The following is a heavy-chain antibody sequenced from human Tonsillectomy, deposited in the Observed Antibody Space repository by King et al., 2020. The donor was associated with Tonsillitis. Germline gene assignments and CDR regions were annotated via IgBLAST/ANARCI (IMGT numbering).Heavy chain of an antibody. V-gene: IGHV3-30*18. Sequence: QLVQSGGGVVQPGRSLRLSCAASGFTFSSYGMHWVRQAPGKGLEWVAVISYDGSNKYYADSVKGRFTISRDNSKNTLYLQMNSLRAEDTAVYYCSKCRGSSGCYGGFHWYFDLWGRGTLVTVSS. D-gene: IGHD6-19*01. CDR1: GFTFSSYG. J-gene: IGHJ2*01. CDR3: SKCRGSSGCYGGFHWYFDL. CDR2: ISYDGSNK.